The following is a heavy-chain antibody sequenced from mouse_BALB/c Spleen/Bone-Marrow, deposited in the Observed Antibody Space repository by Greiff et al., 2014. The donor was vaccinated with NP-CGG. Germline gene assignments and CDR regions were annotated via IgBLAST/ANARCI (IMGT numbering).Heavy chain of an antibody. CDR1: GFTFTDFY. J-gene: IGHJ1*03. V-gene: IGHV7-3*02. CDR3: VRDIDV. CDR2: IRNKDNGYTT. Sequence: DVQLVESGGGLVQPGGSLRLSCASSGFTFTDFYMSWVRQPPGKAREWLGFIRNKDNGYTTIYSASVKGRFTISRDNSQSILYLQMNTLRTEDSATYYCVRDIDVWGTGTTVTVSS.